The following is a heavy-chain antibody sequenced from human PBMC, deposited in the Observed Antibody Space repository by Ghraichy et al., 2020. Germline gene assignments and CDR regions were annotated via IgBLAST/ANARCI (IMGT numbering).Heavy chain of an antibody. CDR1: GGSVSSGSYY. D-gene: IGHD2-21*01. V-gene: IGHV4-61*01. Sequence: SETLSLTCTVSGGSVSSGSYYWSWIRQPPGKGLEWIGYIYYSGSTNYNPSLKSRVTISVDTSKNQFSLKLSSVTAADTAVYYCARVGGYSYYFDYWGQGTLVTVSS. CDR3: ARVGGYSYYFDY. J-gene: IGHJ4*02. CDR2: IYYSGST.